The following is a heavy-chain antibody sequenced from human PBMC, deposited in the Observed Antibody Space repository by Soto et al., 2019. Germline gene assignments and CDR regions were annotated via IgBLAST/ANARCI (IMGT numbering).Heavy chain of an antibody. Sequence: GGSLRLSCAASGFIFSSYWMSWVRQAPGKGLECVASINQDGSEKYYVASVKGQFTISRDDAKNSLYLQMNSLRAEDTAVYYCARGNGYCGGTSCQPFDYWGQGALVTVSS. CDR3: ARGNGYCGGTSCQPFDY. D-gene: IGHD2-2*01. CDR2: INQDGSEK. CDR1: GFIFSSYW. J-gene: IGHJ4*02. V-gene: IGHV3-7*01.